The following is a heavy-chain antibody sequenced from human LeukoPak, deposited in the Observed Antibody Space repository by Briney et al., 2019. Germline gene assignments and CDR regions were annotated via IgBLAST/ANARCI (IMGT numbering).Heavy chain of an antibody. V-gene: IGHV3-7*01. Sequence: GSLRLSCAASGFTFSSYWMSWVRQAPGKGLEWVANIKQDGSEKYYVDSVKGRFTISRDNSKNTLYLQMNSLRAEDTAVYYCARANRGYYYYYMDVWGKGTTVTVSS. CDR2: IKQDGSEK. J-gene: IGHJ6*03. D-gene: IGHD3-10*01. CDR3: ARANRGYYYYYMDV. CDR1: GFTFSSYW.